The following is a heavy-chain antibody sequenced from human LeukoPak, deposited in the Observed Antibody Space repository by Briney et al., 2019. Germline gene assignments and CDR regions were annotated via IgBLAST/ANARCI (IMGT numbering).Heavy chain of an antibody. CDR2: ISGSGGST. D-gene: IGHD6-19*01. CDR1: GFTFSSYA. CDR3: AKAGWYGYYYGMDV. J-gene: IGHJ6*02. V-gene: IGHV3-23*01. Sequence: GGSLRLSCAASGFTFSSYAMSWVRQAPGKGLEWVSAISGSGGSTYYADSVKGRFTISRDNSKNTLYLQMNSLRAEDTAVYYCAKAGWYGYYYGMDVWGQGTTVTVSS.